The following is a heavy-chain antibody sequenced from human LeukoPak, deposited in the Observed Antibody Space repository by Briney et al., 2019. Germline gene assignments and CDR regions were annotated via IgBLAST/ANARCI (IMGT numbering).Heavy chain of an antibody. J-gene: IGHJ4*02. Sequence: SETLSLTCTVSGVSISSSSYYWGWIRQPPGKGLEWIGSIYYSGSTYYNPSLKSRVTISVDTSKNQFSLKLSSVTAADTAVYYCARHVYMGYFDYWGQGTLVTVSS. CDR1: GVSISSSSYY. CDR2: IYYSGST. CDR3: ARHVYMGYFDY. D-gene: IGHD1-14*01. V-gene: IGHV4-39*01.